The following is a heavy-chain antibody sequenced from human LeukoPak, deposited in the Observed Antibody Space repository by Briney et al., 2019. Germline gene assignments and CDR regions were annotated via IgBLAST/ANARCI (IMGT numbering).Heavy chain of an antibody. CDR3: AKVHPSTKIAVAGDFDY. J-gene: IGHJ4*02. V-gene: IGHV3-23*01. CDR1: GFTFSSYA. CDR2: ISGSGGST. D-gene: IGHD6-19*01. Sequence: GGSLRLSCAASGFTFSSYAMSWVRQAPGKGLEWASAISGSGGSTYYADSVKGRFTISRDNSKNTLYLQMNSLRAEDTAVYYCAKVHPSTKIAVAGDFDYWGQGTLVTVSS.